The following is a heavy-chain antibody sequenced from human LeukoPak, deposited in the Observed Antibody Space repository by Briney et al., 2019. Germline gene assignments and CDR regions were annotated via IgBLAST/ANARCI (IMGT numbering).Heavy chain of an antibody. V-gene: IGHV4-31*03. CDR3: ARDRIPYGMDV. J-gene: IGHJ6*02. CDR2: IYYSGST. D-gene: IGHD2-15*01. Sequence: SQTLSLTCTVSGGSISSGGYYWSWIRQHPGKGLGWIGYIYYSGSTYYNPSLKSRVTISVDTSKNQFSLKLSSVTAADTAVYYCARDRIPYGMDVWGQGTTVTVSS. CDR1: GGSISSGGYY.